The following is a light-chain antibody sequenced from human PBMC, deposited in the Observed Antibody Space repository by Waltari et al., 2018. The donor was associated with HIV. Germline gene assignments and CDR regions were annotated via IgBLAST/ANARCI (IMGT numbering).Light chain of an antibody. V-gene: IGLV1-44*01. CDR1: SSNIGINT. CDR3: AAWDDSLKGHVA. J-gene: IGLJ2*01. Sequence: QSVLTQPPSASGTPGQRVPISCSGSSSNIGINTVNWYQQVPGTAPKLLIYNNNQRPSGVPDRFSGSKSGTSASLAISGLRAEDEADYYCAAWDDSLKGHVAFGGGTKLTVL. CDR2: NNN.